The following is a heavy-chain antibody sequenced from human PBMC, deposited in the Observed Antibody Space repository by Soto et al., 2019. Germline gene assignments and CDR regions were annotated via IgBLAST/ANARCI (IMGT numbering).Heavy chain of an antibody. V-gene: IGHV1-18*04. CDR1: GYTFSSYV. D-gene: IGHD3-16*02. J-gene: IGHJ4*02. Sequence: QVQLVQSGVEVQKPGASVKVSCKASGYTFSSYVINWLRPAPGQGLEWMGWISPYNGNTNYGQNLQGRVTMTTDTSTSIVDMELRSLRSDDTAVYYCAREGGVWGSFRYFDYWGQGTLVTVSP. CDR3: AREGGVWGSFRYFDY. CDR2: ISPYNGNT.